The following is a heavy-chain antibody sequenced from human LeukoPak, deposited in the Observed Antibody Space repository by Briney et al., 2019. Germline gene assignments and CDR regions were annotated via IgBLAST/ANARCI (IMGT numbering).Heavy chain of an antibody. CDR1: GFTFSSHT. V-gene: IGHV3-48*01. CDR2: ISRSDSST. D-gene: IGHD3-10*01. CDR3: ARDGSHSSENYYYGMDV. J-gene: IGHJ6*02. Sequence: PGGSLRLSCAASGFTFSSHTMNWVRQGPGEGLEWVSLISRSDSSTHYADSVKGRFTISRDNAKNLLYLQMNSLRAEDTAVYYCARDGSHSSENYYYGMDVWGQGTTVTVSS.